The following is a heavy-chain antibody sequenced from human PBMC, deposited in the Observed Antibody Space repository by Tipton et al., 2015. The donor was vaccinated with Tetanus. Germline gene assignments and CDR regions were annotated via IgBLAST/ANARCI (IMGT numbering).Heavy chain of an antibody. CDR2: ISSSGTTM. CDR3: VNFATS. CDR1: GFTLSDYY. Sequence: SLRLSCAASGFTLSDYYMSWIRQAPGKGLEWISYISSSGTTMYYADSVKGRFTISRDNAKNSLFLQMNSLGDEDTAVYYCVNFATSWGQGTLVTVSS. V-gene: IGHV3-11*04. J-gene: IGHJ5*02.